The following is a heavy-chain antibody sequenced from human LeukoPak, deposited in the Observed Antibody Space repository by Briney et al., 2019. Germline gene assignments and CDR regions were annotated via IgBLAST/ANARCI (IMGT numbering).Heavy chain of an antibody. CDR3: AKGGVVVPAAIGPQKYLGPSDY. CDR2: ISGSGGST. CDR1: GFTFSSYA. Sequence: PGGSLRLSCAASGFTFSSYAMSWVRQAPGKGLEWVSAISGSGGSTYYADSVKGRFTISRDDSKNTLYLQMNSLRAEDTAVYYCAKGGVVVPAAIGPQKYLGPSDYWGQGTLVTVSS. J-gene: IGHJ4*02. D-gene: IGHD2-2*01. V-gene: IGHV3-23*01.